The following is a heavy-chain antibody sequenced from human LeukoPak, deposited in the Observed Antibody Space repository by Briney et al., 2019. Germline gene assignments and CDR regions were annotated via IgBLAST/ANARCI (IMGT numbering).Heavy chain of an antibody. CDR2: ISSSSSYI. D-gene: IGHD3-3*01. J-gene: IGHJ4*02. Sequence: PGGSLRLSCAASGFTFSSYSMNWVRQAPGKGLEWVSSISSSSSYIYYADSVKGRFTISRDNAKNSLYLQMNSLRAEDTAVYYCARGRNGFLEWLLMFDYWGQGTLVTVSS. CDR1: GFTFSSYS. CDR3: ARGRNGFLEWLLMFDY. V-gene: IGHV3-21*01.